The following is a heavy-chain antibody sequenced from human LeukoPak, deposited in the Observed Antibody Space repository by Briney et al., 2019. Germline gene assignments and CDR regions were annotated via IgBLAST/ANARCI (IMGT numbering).Heavy chain of an antibody. D-gene: IGHD3-10*01. CDR1: GFTFSSYN. V-gene: IGHV3-48*01. CDR3: ASNPSGTGDFDY. Sequence: GGSLRLSCAASGFTFSSYNMNWVRQAPGKGLEWVSYINSSSSTIYYADSVKGRFTISRDNAKNSLYLQMDSLRAEDTAVYYCASNPSGTGDFDYWGQGTLVTVSS. CDR2: INSSSSTI. J-gene: IGHJ4*02.